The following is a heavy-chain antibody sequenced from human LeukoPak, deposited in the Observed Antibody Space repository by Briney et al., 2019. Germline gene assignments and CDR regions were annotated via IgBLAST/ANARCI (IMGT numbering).Heavy chain of an antibody. CDR2: IYYSGST. CDR3: ARVREDYYGSGSSNWFDP. D-gene: IGHD3-10*01. CDR1: GGSISSSSYY. V-gene: IGHV4-39*07. J-gene: IGHJ5*02. Sequence: SQTLSLTCTVSGGSISSSSYYWGWIRQPPGKGLEWIGGIYYSGSTYYNPSLKSRVTISVDTSKNQFSLKLSSVTAADTAVYYCARVREDYYGSGSSNWFDPWGQGTLVTVSS.